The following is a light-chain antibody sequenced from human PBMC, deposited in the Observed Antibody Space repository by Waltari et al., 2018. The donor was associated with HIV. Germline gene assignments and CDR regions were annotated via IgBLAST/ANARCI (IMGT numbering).Light chain of an antibody. V-gene: IGLV2-14*03. Sequence: QSALTQPASVSGSPGQSITISCPGTTRAVGGYNSLLWYQQPPAKAPKVVILDVSNRPSGFSNRFSGSKSGNTASLTISGLQAEDEAYYYCSSYTSSDTVVFGGGTKVTVL. J-gene: IGLJ2*01. CDR2: DVS. CDR3: SSYTSSDTVV. CDR1: TRAVGGYNS.